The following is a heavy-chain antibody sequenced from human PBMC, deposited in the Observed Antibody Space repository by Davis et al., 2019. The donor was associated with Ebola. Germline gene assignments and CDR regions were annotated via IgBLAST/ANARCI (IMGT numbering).Heavy chain of an antibody. J-gene: IGHJ5*02. CDR3: AGYSGTFGWLGP. V-gene: IGHV4-4*07. Sequence: MPSETLSLTCTVPRDFISNYYWNCIRQSAGKGLEWIGHIYTSGSTTYNPSLKSRVTMSIDTSKNQFYLELASVTAADTAVYFCAGYSGTFGWLGPWGQGTLVTVSS. CDR2: IYTSGST. D-gene: IGHD1-26*01. CDR1: RDFISNYY.